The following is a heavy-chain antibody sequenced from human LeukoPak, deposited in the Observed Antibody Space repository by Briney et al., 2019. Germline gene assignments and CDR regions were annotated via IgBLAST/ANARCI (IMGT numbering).Heavy chain of an antibody. J-gene: IGHJ6*03. Sequence: ASVKVSCKASGYTFTSYDINWVRQATGQGLEWMGWMNPNSGNTGYAQKFQGRVTTTRNTSISTAYMELSSLRSEDTAVYYCARDAGPGYYYYYYMDVWGKGTTVTVSS. CDR3: ARDAGPGYYYYYYMDV. CDR2: MNPNSGNT. V-gene: IGHV1-8*01. CDR1: GYTFTSYD.